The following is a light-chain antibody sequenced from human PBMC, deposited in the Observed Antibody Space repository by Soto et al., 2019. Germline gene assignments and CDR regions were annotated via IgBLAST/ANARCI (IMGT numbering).Light chain of an antibody. CDR3: QQSYSTPPT. CDR1: QTISSY. V-gene: IGKV1-39*01. Sequence: DIQMTQSPSSLSASVGDRVTITGRASQTISSYLNWYQQKPGKAPNLLIYDASSLESGVPSRFSGSGSGTDFTLTINSLQPEDFSTYYCQQSYSTPPTFGQGTKVDIK. CDR2: DAS. J-gene: IGKJ1*01.